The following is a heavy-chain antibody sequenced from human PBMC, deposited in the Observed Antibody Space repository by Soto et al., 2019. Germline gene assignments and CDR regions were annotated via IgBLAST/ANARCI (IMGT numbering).Heavy chain of an antibody. CDR1: GFTFSSYW. D-gene: IGHD5-12*01. V-gene: IGHV3-7*01. J-gene: IGHJ4*02. Sequence: EVQLVESGGGLVQPGGSLRLSCAASGFTFSSYWMSWVRQAPGKGLEWVANIKQDGSEKYYVDSVKGRFTISRDNAKNSLYLQTNNLRAEDTAVYYCASAIVATGFWYYFDYWGQGTLVTVSS. CDR2: IKQDGSEK. CDR3: ASAIVATGFWYYFDY.